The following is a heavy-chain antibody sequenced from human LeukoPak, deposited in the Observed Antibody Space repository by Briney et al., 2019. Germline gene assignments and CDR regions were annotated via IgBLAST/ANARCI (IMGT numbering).Heavy chain of an antibody. CDR3: ARGHDRFDY. V-gene: IGHV3-30-3*01. CDR2: ISYDGSNK. D-gene: IGHD3-9*01. CDR1: GFTFSSYA. J-gene: IGHJ4*02. Sequence: GGSLRLSCAASGFTFSSYAMHWVRQAPGKGPEWVAVISYDGSNKYYADSVKGRFTISRDNSKNTLYLQMNSLRAEDTAVYYCARGHDRFDYWGQGTLVTVSS.